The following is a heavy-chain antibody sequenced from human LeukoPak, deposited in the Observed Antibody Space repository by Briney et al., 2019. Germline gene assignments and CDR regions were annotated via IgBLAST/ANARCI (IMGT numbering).Heavy chain of an antibody. CDR2: TNGDGNDI. D-gene: IGHD3/OR15-3a*01. Sequence: GGSLRLSCAVSGFTLSNSWMHWVRQAPGKGLAWVARTNGDGNDISYADSVKGRFTISRDNAKNSLYLQMNSLRAEGTALYFCVAVPETDFWTGFYLDYWGQGTLVTVSS. CDR3: VAVPETDFWTGFYLDY. CDR1: GFTLSNSW. V-gene: IGHV3-74*01. J-gene: IGHJ4*02.